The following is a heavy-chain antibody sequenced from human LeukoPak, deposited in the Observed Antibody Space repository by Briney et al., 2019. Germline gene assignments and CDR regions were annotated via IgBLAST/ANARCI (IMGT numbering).Heavy chain of an antibody. CDR2: INPSGGST. V-gene: IGHV1-46*01. D-gene: IGHD4-17*01. CDR3: ARSVTTVFFDY. Sequence: GASVKVSCKASGYTFTSYYMHWVRQAPGQGLEWMGIINPSGGSTSYAQKFQGRVTMTRDTSTSTVYMEPSSLRSEDTAVYYCARSVTTVFFDYWGQGTLITVSS. J-gene: IGHJ4*02. CDR1: GYTFTSYY.